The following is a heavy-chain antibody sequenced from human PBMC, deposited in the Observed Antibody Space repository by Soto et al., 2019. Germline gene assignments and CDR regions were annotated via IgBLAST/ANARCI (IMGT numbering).Heavy chain of an antibody. CDR2: INPNSGGT. CDR1: GYSFAGHY. D-gene: IGHD3-9*01. V-gene: IGHV1-2*02. Sequence: ASVKVSCKTSGYSFAGHYLHWVRQAPGQGLDWMGWINPNSGGTIYAQRFQGRVTMTRDTSISTAYMVLTSLRSYDKAVYYCARASHYDILSGYSRNAFDMWGRGTVVTVSS. CDR3: ARASHYDILSGYSRNAFDM. J-gene: IGHJ3*02.